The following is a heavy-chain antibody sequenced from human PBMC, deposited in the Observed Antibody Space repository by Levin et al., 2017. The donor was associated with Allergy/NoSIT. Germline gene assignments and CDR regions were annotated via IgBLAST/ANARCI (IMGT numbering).Heavy chain of an antibody. CDR2: ITTSGSTI. CDR1: GFTFRDYH. D-gene: IGHD5-18*01. Sequence: LSLTCAASGFTFRDYHMNWIRQAPGKGLEWVSYITTSGSTIYYADSVKGRFTISRDDAKNSLYLQMNSLRVEDTALYYCARDTAMVTYYYGMDVWGQGTTVTVSS. CDR3: ARDTAMVTYYYGMDV. V-gene: IGHV3-11*01. J-gene: IGHJ6*02.